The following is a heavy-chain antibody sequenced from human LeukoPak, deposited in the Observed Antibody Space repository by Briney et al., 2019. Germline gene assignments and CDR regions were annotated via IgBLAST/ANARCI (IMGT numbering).Heavy chain of an antibody. V-gene: IGHV3-43D*03. D-gene: IGHD6-13*01. CDR3: AKDTAAGNSEYFQH. CDR2: ISWDGGST. CDR1: GFTFNDHS. Sequence: GGSLRLSCAASGFTFNDHSMHWVRQAPGKGLEWVSLISWDGGSTYYADSVKGRFTISRDNSKNSLYLQMNSLRAEDTALYYCAKDTAAGNSEYFQHWGQGTLVTVSS. J-gene: IGHJ1*01.